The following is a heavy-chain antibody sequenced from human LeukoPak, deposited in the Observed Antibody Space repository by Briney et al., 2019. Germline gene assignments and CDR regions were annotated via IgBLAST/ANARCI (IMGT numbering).Heavy chain of an antibody. CDR1: GGSISSYY. Sequence: SETLSLTCTVSGGSISSYYWSWIRQPPGKRPEWIGYIYYSGSTNYNPSLKSRGTISVDMSKNQFSLKLSSVTAADTAVYYCARANYFDYWGQGTLVTVSS. CDR2: IYYSGST. J-gene: IGHJ4*02. V-gene: IGHV4-59*01. CDR3: ARANYFDY.